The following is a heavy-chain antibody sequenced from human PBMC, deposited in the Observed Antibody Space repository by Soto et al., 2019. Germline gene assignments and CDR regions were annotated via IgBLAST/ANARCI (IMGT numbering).Heavy chain of an antibody. J-gene: IGHJ4*02. Sequence: PSETLSLTCAVYGGSLSGYYWSLIRQRPGKGLECICEVNPGGITNYSPSVKSRLKISLDTSNKEVSLEMTYVTAADTAVYYCGRVVIKMAIQSLDSWGPGKLVTVS. CDR2: VNPGGIT. CDR3: GRVVIKMAIQSLDS. V-gene: IGHV4-34*01. CDR1: GGSLSGYY.